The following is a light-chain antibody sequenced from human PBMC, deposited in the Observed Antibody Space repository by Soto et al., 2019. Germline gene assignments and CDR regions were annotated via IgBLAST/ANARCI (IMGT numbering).Light chain of an antibody. J-gene: IGLJ2*01. V-gene: IGLV2-23*02. CDR3: CSYAGSSTLI. CDR1: SSDVGSYNL. CDR2: EVT. Sequence: QSALTQPASVSGSPGQSITISCTGTSSDVGSYNLVSWYQQRPGKAPKLLIYEVTKRPSRVSNRFSGSKSGNTASLTISGLQAEDEADHYCCSYAGSSTLIFGGGTKVTVL.